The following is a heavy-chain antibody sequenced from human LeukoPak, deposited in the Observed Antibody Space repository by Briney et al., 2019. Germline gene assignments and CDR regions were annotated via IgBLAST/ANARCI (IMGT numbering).Heavy chain of an antibody. CDR3: ARQQSIAARGDAFDI. CDR1: GFTFSSYW. V-gene: IGHV3-7*01. Sequence: GGSLRLSCAASGFTFSSYWMSWVRQAPGKGLEWVANIKQDGSEKYYVDSVKGRFTISRDNAKNSLYLQMNSLRAEDTAVYYCARQQSIAARGDAFDIWGQGTMVTVSS. D-gene: IGHD6-6*01. J-gene: IGHJ3*02. CDR2: IKQDGSEK.